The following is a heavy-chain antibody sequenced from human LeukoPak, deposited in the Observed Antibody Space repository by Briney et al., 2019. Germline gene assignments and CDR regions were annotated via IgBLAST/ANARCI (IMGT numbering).Heavy chain of an antibody. D-gene: IGHD2-8*02. CDR3: ATGGLKKYCSGGVCQRTRAKKIDY. Sequence: PSETLSLTCAVYGGSFSDYYWTWIRQPPGKGLEWIGEINHSGSTNYNPSLKSRVTISLDTSKNQFSLKLSSVTAADTAVYYCATGGLKKYCSGGVCQRTRAKKIDYWGQGTLVTVSS. J-gene: IGHJ4*02. CDR2: INHSGST. V-gene: IGHV4-34*01. CDR1: GGSFSDYY.